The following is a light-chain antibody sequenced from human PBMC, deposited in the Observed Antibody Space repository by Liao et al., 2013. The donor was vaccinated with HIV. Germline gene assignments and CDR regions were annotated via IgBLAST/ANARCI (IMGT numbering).Light chain of an antibody. CDR3: QAWDSNSLYV. V-gene: IGLV3-21*04. CDR1: NIGSKL. Sequence: SYELTQPPSVSVAPGKTARITCGGNNIGSKLVHWYKQKPGQAPVPVIYYDTVRPSGIPDRFSGSNSGDRATLTITGTQAMDEADYYCQAWDSNSLYVFGSGTKVTVL. J-gene: IGLJ1*01. CDR2: YDT.